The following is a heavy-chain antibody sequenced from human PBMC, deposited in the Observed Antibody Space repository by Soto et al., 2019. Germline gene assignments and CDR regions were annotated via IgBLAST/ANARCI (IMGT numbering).Heavy chain of an antibody. J-gene: IGHJ5*02. Sequence: SGPTLVNPTQTLTLTCTFSGFSLSTSGVGVGWIRQPPGKALEWLALIYWNDDKRYSPSLKSRLTITKDTSKNQVVLTMTNMDPVDTATYYCAHTGPSVRTQRWLQAYNWFDPWGQGTLVTVSS. CDR3: AHTGPSVRTQRWLQAYNWFDP. CDR1: GFSLSTSGVG. CDR2: IYWNDDK. D-gene: IGHD5-12*01. V-gene: IGHV2-5*01.